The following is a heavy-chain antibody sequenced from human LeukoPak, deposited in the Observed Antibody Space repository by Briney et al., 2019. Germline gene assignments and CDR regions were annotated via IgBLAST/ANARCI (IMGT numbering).Heavy chain of an antibody. CDR1: GGSISSYY. Sequence: PSETLSLTCTVSGGSISSYYWSWIRQPPGKGLEWIGEINHSGSTNYNPSLKSRVTISVDTSKNQFSLKLSSVTAADTAVYYCASDDYVWGSYRFDYWGQGTLVTVSS. CDR2: INHSGST. J-gene: IGHJ4*02. CDR3: ASDDYVWGSYRFDY. D-gene: IGHD3-16*02. V-gene: IGHV4-34*01.